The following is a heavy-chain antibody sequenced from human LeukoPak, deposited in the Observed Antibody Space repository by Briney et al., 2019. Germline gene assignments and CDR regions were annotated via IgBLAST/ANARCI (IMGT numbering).Heavy chain of an antibody. J-gene: IGHJ3*02. D-gene: IGHD6-19*01. CDR1: GFTVSSNY. CDR2: VLTDGSRI. CDR3: ARVAVGGTRAFDI. Sequence: GGSLRLSCAASGFTVSSNYMSWVRHAPGKGLVWVSRVLTDGSRISYADSVKGRFTISRDNAKKTLYLEMDSLRAEDTAVYYCARVAVGGTRAFDIWGQGTTVTVSS. V-gene: IGHV3-74*01.